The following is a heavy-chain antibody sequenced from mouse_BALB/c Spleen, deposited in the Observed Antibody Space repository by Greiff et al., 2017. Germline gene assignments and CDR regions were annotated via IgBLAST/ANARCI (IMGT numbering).Heavy chain of an antibody. CDR1: GYSITSDYA. Sequence: VQLQQSGPGLVKPSQSLSLTCTVTGYSITSDYAWNWIRQFPGNKLEWMGYISYSGSTSYNPSLKSRISITRDTSKNQFFLQLNSVTTEDTATYYCARRDYDDGYYYAMDYWGQGTSVTVSS. J-gene: IGHJ4*01. V-gene: IGHV3-2*02. D-gene: IGHD2-4*01. CDR2: ISYSGST. CDR3: ARRDYDDGYYYAMDY.